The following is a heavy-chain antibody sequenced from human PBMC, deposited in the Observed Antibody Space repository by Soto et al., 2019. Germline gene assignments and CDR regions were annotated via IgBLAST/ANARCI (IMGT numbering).Heavy chain of an antibody. J-gene: IGHJ4*02. CDR2: INPNNGGT. D-gene: IGHD2-15*01. V-gene: IGHV1-2*04. Sequence: QVHLVQSGPEVKKPGASVKVSCKASGYTFTGNSLHWVRQAPGQGLEWMGWINPNNGGTNYAQKFRGWVTMTRDTSISTAYMDLSRLKSDDTAVYYCAIQRSGVGYWGQGTQVTVSS. CDR3: AIQRSGVGY. CDR1: GYTFTGNS.